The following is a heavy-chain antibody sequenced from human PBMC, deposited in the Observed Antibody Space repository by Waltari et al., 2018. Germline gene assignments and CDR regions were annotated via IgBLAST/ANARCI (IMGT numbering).Heavy chain of an antibody. V-gene: IGHV4-59*08. Sequence: QVQLQESGPGLVKPSETLSLTCTVSGGPISSYYWSWIRQPPGKGLEWIGYIYYSGSTNYKSSLKSRVTISIDTSKNQFSLKLSSVTAADTAVYYCARLDSDCDSFDYWGQGTLVTVSS. J-gene: IGHJ4*02. D-gene: IGHD2-21*02. CDR2: IYYSGST. CDR3: ARLDSDCDSFDY. CDR1: GGPISSYY.